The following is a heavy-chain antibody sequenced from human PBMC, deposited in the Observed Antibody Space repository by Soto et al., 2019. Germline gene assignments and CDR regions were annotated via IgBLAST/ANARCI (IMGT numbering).Heavy chain of an antibody. J-gene: IGHJ5*02. CDR2: TYYRSKWYN. CDR1: GDSVSSNSAA. D-gene: IGHD3-16*01. V-gene: IGHV6-1*01. CDR3: ARVFKVWKATSFAFDP. Sequence: SQTLSLTCAISGDSVSSNSAAWNCIRQSPSRGLDWLGRTYYRSKWYNDYAVSVKSRITINPDTSKNQFSLQLNSVTPEDTAEYSSARVFKVWKATSFAFDPWGQGTRVTVSS.